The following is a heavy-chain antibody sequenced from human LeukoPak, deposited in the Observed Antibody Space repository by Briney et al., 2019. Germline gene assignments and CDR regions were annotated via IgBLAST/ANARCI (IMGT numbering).Heavy chain of an antibody. CDR2: IGGSSRSM. D-gene: IGHD3-9*01. Sequence: GGSLRLSCAASGFTFSSYSMNWVRQAPGKGLEWVSSIGGSSRSMYYADSVKGRFTISRGNAKNSLFLQMNSLRAEDTAVYYCARELDEGFDYWGQGTLVTVSS. V-gene: IGHV3-21*01. CDR3: ARELDEGFDY. J-gene: IGHJ4*02. CDR1: GFTFSSYS.